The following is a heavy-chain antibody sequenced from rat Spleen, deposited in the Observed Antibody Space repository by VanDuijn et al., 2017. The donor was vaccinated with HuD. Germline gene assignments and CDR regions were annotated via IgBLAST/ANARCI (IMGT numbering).Heavy chain of an antibody. J-gene: IGHJ4*01. CDR1: GFTFSNYY. CDR2: ITNSGGST. V-gene: IGHV5S23*01. Sequence: EVQLVESGGGLVQPGRSLKLSCAASGFTFSNYYMAWVRQAPTKGLEWVASITNSGGSTYYRDSVKGRFTISRDNAKSTLYLQMDSLRSEETATYYCARPYVMDAWGQGASVTVSS. CDR3: ARPYVMDA.